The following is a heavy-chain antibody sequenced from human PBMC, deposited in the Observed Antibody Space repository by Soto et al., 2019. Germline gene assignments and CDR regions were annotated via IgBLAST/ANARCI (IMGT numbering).Heavy chain of an antibody. D-gene: IGHD6-19*01. V-gene: IGHV4-59*01. J-gene: IGHJ5*02. CDR2: IYYSGST. CDR3: ARAPYSSGWYAQTVGWFDP. CDR1: GGSISSYY. Sequence: SETLSLTCTVSGGSISSYYWSWIRQPPGKGLEWIGCIYYSGSTNYNPSLKSRVTISVDTSKNQFSLKLSSVTAADTAVYYCARAPYSSGWYAQTVGWFDPWGQGTLVTVSS.